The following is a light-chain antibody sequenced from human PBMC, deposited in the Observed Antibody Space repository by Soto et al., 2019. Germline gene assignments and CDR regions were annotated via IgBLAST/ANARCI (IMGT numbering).Light chain of an antibody. V-gene: IGKV1-39*01. CDR2: AAS. CDR1: QSISSW. CDR3: QQTFGKPLVT. J-gene: IGKJ5*01. Sequence: DIQMTQYPSTLSASVGDRVTITCRASQSISSWLAWYQQKPGKAPRLLIYAASRLQSGVPSRFSGTGSGTDFTLTISSLQPEDFAIYYCQQTFGKPLVTFGQGTRLRL.